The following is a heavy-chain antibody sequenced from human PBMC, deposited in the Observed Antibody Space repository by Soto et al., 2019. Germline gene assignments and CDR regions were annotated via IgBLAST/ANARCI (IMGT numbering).Heavy chain of an antibody. CDR2: ISFDGSSK. CDR1: GFPFSSYT. Sequence: QEHLVESGGGVVRPGGSLTLSCTAAGFPFSSYTMHWLRRARGKGPEWVAIISFDGSSKYYADWLKGRIVISRDNSKDSLYLPLDTLRPDDTAIYYCARDIVTSLTRYQGCCYFGMDVWWKGTTVTVSS. J-gene: IGHJ6*01. CDR3: ARDIVTSLTRYQGCCYFGMDV. V-gene: IGHV3-30*09. D-gene: IGHD2-2*01.